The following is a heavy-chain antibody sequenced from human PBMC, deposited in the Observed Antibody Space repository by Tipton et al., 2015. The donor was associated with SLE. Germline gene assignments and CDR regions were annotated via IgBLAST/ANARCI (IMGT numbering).Heavy chain of an antibody. V-gene: IGHV4-59*01. D-gene: IGHD3-22*01. J-gene: IGHJ4*02. Sequence: LRLSCTVYGGSISSYYWSWIRQPPGKGLEWIGYIYYSGSTNYNPSLKSRVTISVDTSKNQFSLKLSSVTAADTAVYYCARDPRGSGSFDYWGQGTLVTVSS. CDR3: ARDPRGSGSFDY. CDR2: IYYSGST. CDR1: GGSISSYY.